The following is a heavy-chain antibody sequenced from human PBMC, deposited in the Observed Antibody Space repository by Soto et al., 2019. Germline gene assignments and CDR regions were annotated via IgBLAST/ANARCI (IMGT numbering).Heavy chain of an antibody. Sequence: QVQLVQSGAEVKKPGSSVKVSCKASGGTFSSYAISWVRQAPGQGLEWMGGIIPIFGTANYAQKFQGRVTITADESTSTAYMELSRLRSDDTAVYYCARDRNFGVAITLSGMDVWGQGTTVTVSS. V-gene: IGHV1-69*01. CDR2: IIPIFGTA. D-gene: IGHD3-3*01. CDR1: GGTFSSYA. CDR3: ARDRNFGVAITLSGMDV. J-gene: IGHJ6*02.